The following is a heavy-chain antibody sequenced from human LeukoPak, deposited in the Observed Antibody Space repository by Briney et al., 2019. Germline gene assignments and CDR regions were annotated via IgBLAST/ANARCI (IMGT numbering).Heavy chain of an antibody. D-gene: IGHD5-12*01. V-gene: IGHV4-34*01. CDR1: GGSFSGYY. CDR2: INHSGST. Sequence: PSETLSLTCAVYGGSFSGYYWSWIRQPPGKGLEWTGEINHSGSTNYNPSLKSRVTISVDTSKNQFSLKLSSVTAADTAVYYCARGGYSGYERHLYYFDYWGQGTLVTVSS. J-gene: IGHJ4*02. CDR3: ARGGYSGYERHLYYFDY.